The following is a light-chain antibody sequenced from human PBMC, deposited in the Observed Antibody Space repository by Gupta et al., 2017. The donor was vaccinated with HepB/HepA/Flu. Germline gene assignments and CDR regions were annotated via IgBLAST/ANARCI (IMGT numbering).Light chain of an antibody. CDR3: EKSGTAHPIT. Sequence: EMLFTQPPDTLSLSQGERATLSCRASQRVSTYLACYQQKPGQAPRLLIYEISHRATGIPARGRVGGAGGDXSLSISXVEPEDFVVFHSEKSGTAHPITFGXGTRLDIK. CDR2: EIS. V-gene: IGKV3-11*02. J-gene: IGKJ3*01. CDR1: QRVSTY.